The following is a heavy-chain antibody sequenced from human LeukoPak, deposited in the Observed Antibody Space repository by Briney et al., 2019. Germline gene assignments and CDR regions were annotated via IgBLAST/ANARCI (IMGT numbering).Heavy chain of an antibody. CDR3: ARGRNLAV. V-gene: IGHV3-7*01. J-gene: IGHJ6*02. CDR1: GFTFSSYW. CDR2: IKEDGSEK. Sequence: GGSLRLSCAASGFTFSSYWMSWVRQAPGKWLEWVANIKEDGSEKYYVDSVKGRFTISRDNAKKSLFLQMNSLRVEDTAVYYCARGRNLAVWGQGTTVTVSS.